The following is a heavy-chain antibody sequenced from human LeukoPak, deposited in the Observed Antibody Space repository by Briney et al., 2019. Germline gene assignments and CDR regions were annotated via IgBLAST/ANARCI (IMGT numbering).Heavy chain of an antibody. D-gene: IGHD3-22*01. CDR1: GGSISSSSYY. Sequence: KSSETLSLTCTVSGGSISSSSYYWGWIRQPLGKGLEWIGSIYYSGSTYYNPSLKSRVTISVDTSKNQFSLKLSSVTAADTAVYYCAGPGYYDSSGYFGYWGQGTLVTVSS. CDR2: IYYSGST. J-gene: IGHJ4*02. CDR3: AGPGYYDSSGYFGY. V-gene: IGHV4-39*01.